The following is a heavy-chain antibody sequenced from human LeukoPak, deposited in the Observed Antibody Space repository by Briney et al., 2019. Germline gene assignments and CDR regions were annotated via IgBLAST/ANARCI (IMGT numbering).Heavy chain of an antibody. J-gene: IGHJ4*02. D-gene: IGHD3-10*01. Sequence: GGSLRLSCAASGFTFSSYLMSWVRQGPRKRLERVANIKEAGSEKYYVDSVKSRFTISRDNAETSLYLQMNSLRAEDTAVYYCARARGFFDYWGQGTLVTVTS. V-gene: IGHV3-7*01. CDR3: ARARGFFDY. CDR2: IKEAGSEK. CDR1: GFTFSSYL.